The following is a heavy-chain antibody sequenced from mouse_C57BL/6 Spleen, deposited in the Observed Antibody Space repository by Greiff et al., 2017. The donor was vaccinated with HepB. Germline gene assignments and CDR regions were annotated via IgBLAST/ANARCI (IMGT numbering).Heavy chain of an antibody. V-gene: IGHV1-69*01. CDR3: ARGGITTVVACDY. Sequence: QVQLQQSGAELVMPGASVKLSCKASGYTFTSYWMHWVKQRPGQGLEWIGEIDPSDSYTNYNQKFKGKSTLTVDKSSSTAYMQLSSLTSEDSAVYYCARGGITTVVACDYWGQGTTLTVSS. D-gene: IGHD1-1*01. CDR1: GYTFTSYW. CDR2: IDPSDSYT. J-gene: IGHJ2*01.